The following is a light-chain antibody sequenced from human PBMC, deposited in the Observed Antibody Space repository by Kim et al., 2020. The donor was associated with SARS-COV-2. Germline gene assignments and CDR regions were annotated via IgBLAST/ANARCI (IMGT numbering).Light chain of an antibody. CDR1: NIGGHS. CDR2: YDS. Sequence: SYEPTQPPSVSVAPGQTARITCGGNNIGGHSVHWYQQKPGQAPVLVIYYDSDRPSGIPERFSGSKAATTATLTISRVEAGDEADYYCQVWDTDTDDYVFGTGTKVTVL. CDR3: QVWDTDTDDYV. V-gene: IGLV3-21*01. J-gene: IGLJ1*01.